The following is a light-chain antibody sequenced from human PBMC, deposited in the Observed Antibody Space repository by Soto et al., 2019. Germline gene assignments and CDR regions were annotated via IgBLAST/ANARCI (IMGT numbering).Light chain of an antibody. J-gene: IGLJ1*01. CDR3: QSYDSSLSV. CDR1: SSKIGAGYD. V-gene: IGLV1-40*01. CDR2: GNN. Sequence: QSVLTQPPSVSGAPGQRVTISCTGSSSKIGAGYDVHWYQQLPGTAPKLLIYGNNNRPSGVPDRFSGSKSSTSASLAITGLQAEDEADYYCQSYDSSLSVFGTGTKVTVL.